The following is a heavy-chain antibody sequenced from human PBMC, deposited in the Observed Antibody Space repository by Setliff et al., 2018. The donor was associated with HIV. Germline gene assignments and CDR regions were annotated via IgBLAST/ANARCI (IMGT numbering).Heavy chain of an antibody. V-gene: IGHV4-34*01. CDR1: GGSFNGYS. Sequence: SETLSLTCAVYGGSFNGYSWTWIRQPPGKGLEWIGSIYHSGSTYYNPSLKSRVTISVDTSKNQFSLKLSSVTAADTAVYYCARMYSGYDWSPAGARTRYFDYWGQGTLVTVSS. J-gene: IGHJ4*02. CDR2: IYHSGST. CDR3: ARMYSGYDWSPAGARTRYFDY. D-gene: IGHD5-12*01.